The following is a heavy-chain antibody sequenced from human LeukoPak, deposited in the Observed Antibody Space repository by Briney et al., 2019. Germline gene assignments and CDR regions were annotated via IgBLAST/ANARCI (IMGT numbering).Heavy chain of an antibody. D-gene: IGHD3-22*01. CDR2: IYQSGRT. V-gene: IGHV4-38-2*02. J-gene: IGHJ4*02. CDR3: ARGGLIVVVSDFDY. Sequence: SETLSLTCTVSGYSISSGYYWGWIRQPPGKGLEWIGSIYQSGRTYYNPSLKSRVTMSMDTSKNQFSLKLSSVTAADTAVYYCARGGLIVVVSDFDYWGQGTLVAVSS. CDR1: GYSISSGYY.